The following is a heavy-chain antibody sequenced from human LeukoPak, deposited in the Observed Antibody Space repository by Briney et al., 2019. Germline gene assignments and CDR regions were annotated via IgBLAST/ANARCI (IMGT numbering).Heavy chain of an antibody. CDR2: MSYSGSI. Sequence: PSETLSLTCTVSGGSISSSSFYWGWIRQPPGKGLEWIGSMSYSGSIYYNPSLKSRVTISVDTSKNQFSLKLSSVTAADTAVYYCARRECSSTSCYRGFDYWGQGTLVTVSS. J-gene: IGHJ4*02. CDR1: GGSISSSSFY. V-gene: IGHV4-39*01. CDR3: ARRECSSTSCYRGFDY. D-gene: IGHD2-2*01.